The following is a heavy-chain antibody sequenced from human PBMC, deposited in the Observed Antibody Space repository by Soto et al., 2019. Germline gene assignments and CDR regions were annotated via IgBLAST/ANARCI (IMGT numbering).Heavy chain of an antibody. CDR2: VYYRGSI. CDR1: GDSISSPDYY. D-gene: IGHD3-16*01. Sequence: SETLSLTCTVSGDSISSPDYYWSWIRQAPGKGLELIGYVYYRGSIYYTPSFESRVSISIDTSKNQFSLRLTSVAAADSAVYFCARVTFTPNWFDSWGQGILVTVSS. V-gene: IGHV4-30-4*01. J-gene: IGHJ5*01. CDR3: ARVTFTPNWFDS.